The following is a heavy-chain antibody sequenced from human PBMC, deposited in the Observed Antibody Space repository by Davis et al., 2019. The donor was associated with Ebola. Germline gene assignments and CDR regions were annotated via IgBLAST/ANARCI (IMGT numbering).Heavy chain of an antibody. CDR3: AKGSVTIFGVAPDYYGMDV. CDR1: GFTFSSSV. V-gene: IGHV3-23*01. D-gene: IGHD3-3*01. J-gene: IGHJ6*04. CDR2: ISGSGGST. Sequence: PGGSLRLSCAASGFTFSSSVMSWVRQAPGKGLEWVSGISGSGGSTYYADSVKGRFTISRDNSENMLYLQMNSLRAEDTAVYYCAKGSVTIFGVAPDYYGMDVWGKGTTVTVSS.